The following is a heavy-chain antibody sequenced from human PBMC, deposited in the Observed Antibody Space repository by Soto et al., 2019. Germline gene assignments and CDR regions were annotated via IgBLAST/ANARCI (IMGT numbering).Heavy chain of an antibody. V-gene: IGHV3-64*02. D-gene: IGHD3-22*01. CDR1: GFTFSSYA. CDR3: ARGGSDYDSSGYYYALYDY. Sequence: GGSLRLSCAASGFTFSSYAMHWVRQAPGKGLEYVSAISSNGGSTYYADSVKGRFTISRDNSKNTLYLQMGSLRAEDMAVYYCARGGSDYDSSGYYYALYDYWGQGTLVTVSS. J-gene: IGHJ4*02. CDR2: ISSNGGST.